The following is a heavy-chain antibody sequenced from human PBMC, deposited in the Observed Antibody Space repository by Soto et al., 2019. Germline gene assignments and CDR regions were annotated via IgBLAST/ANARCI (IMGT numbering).Heavy chain of an antibody. CDR2: IYYSGST. J-gene: IGHJ4*02. D-gene: IGHD2-2*01. CDR3: ASLPLGYCSSTSCPPDY. Sequence: QVQLQESGPGLVKPSQTLSLTCTVSGGSISSGGYYWSWIRQHPGKGLEWIGYIYYSGSTYYNPSLMSRVTISVDTSKNQFSLKLSSVTAADTAVYYCASLPLGYCSSTSCPPDYWGQGTLVTVSS. V-gene: IGHV4-31*03. CDR1: GGSISSGGYY.